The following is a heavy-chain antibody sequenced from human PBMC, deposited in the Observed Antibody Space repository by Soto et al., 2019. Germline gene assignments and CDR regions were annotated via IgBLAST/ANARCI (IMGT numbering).Heavy chain of an antibody. CDR3: ARVGAARVLWDFDY. D-gene: IGHD1-26*01. CDR1: GFNFVNYG. CDR2: INVEDGNT. Sequence: QVQLEQSGPEVRKPGASVKVSCKASGFNFVNYGISWVRLAPGRGLEWMGWINVEDGNTNYPQKVQGRVTLTTDTSTRTAYMELWSPRSDDTAVYFCARVGAARVLWDFDYWGQGTLVTVST. V-gene: IGHV1-18*01. J-gene: IGHJ4*02.